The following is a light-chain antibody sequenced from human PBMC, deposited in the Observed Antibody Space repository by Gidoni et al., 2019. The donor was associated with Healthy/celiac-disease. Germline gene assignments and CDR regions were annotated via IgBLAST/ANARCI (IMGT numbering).Light chain of an antibody. CDR3: QSYDSSLSGYV. J-gene: IGLJ1*01. CDR2: GNS. CDR1: SSNIGACYD. V-gene: IGLV1-40*01. Sequence: QSVLTQPPSLSWAAGQRVTISCPGSSSNIGACYDVHWYQQLPGTAPKLLIYGNSNRPSGVPDRFSGSKSGTSASLAITGLQAEDEADYYCQSYDSSLSGYVFGTGTKVTVL.